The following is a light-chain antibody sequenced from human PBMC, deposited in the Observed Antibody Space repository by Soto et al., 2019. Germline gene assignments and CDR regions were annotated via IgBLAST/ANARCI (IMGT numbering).Light chain of an antibody. V-gene: IGKV3-11*01. Sequence: EIVLTQSPATLSLSPGERATLSFRASQSVSNYLAWYQQKPGQAPRLLIYDASNRATGIPARFSGSGSGTDLTLTISSLEPEDFAVYYCQQRSKWVTFGRGTKVDIK. CDR1: QSVSNY. J-gene: IGKJ4*01. CDR3: QQRSKWVT. CDR2: DAS.